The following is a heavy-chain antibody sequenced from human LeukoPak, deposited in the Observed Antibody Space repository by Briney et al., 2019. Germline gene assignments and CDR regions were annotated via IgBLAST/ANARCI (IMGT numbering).Heavy chain of an antibody. CDR2: MNPNSGDT. CDR1: GYTLTSHD. D-gene: IGHD4-17*01. J-gene: IGHJ6*03. V-gene: IGHV1-8*01. CDR3: ARAGGDYGDYYHYYYYMDV. Sequence: ASVKVSCKASGYTLTSHDINWVRQATGQGLEWMGWMNPNSGDTGYAQKFQGRVTMTGDTSINTAYMELSSLTSEDTAVYYCARAGGDYGDYYHYYYYMDVWGSGTTVTVSS.